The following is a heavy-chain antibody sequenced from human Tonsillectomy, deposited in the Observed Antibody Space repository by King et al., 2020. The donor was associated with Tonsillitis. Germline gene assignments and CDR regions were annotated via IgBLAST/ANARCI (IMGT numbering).Heavy chain of an antibody. Sequence: QLQESGPGLVKPSETLSLTCTVSGGSMSAYYWSWIRQPPGKPLEWIGYIYYRGTTKYNASLKSRVTISADTSKNQFSLKLTSVTAADTAVYYCARDYGSGTYYNRPLTYWGQGTLVTVSS. CDR2: IYYRGTT. D-gene: IGHD3-10*01. CDR3: ARDYGSGTYYNRPLTY. V-gene: IGHV4-59*01. J-gene: IGHJ4*02. CDR1: GGSMSAYY.